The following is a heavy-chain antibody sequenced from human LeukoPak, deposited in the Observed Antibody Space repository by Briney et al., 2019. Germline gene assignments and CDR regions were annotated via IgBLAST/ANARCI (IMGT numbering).Heavy chain of an antibody. D-gene: IGHD1-1*01. Sequence: GESLKISCAASGFTFSSYSMNWVRQAPGKGLEWVSSISSSSSYIYYADSVKGRFTISRDNAKNSLYLQMNSLRAEDTAVYYCARDLAGGSAFDIWGQGTMVTVSS. V-gene: IGHV3-21*01. J-gene: IGHJ3*02. CDR2: ISSSSSYI. CDR1: GFTFSSYS. CDR3: ARDLAGGSAFDI.